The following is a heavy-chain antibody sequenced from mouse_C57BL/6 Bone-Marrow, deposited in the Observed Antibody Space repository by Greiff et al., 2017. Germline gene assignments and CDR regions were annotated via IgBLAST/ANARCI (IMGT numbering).Heavy chain of an antibody. CDR1: GYTFPTYW. CDR3: ARKDYSNFYYFDY. D-gene: IGHD2-5*01. J-gene: IGHJ2*01. CDR2: INPSDGGT. Sequence: VQLQQPGTELVKPGASVKLSCKAYGYTFPTYWMPWVHQTPGQGLEWIGNINPSDGGTNYPDKFKSKSILTVANSSRTAYMQLSSLTSEDSAVYNCARKDYSNFYYFDYRGENDTQTVSS. V-gene: IGHV1-53*01.